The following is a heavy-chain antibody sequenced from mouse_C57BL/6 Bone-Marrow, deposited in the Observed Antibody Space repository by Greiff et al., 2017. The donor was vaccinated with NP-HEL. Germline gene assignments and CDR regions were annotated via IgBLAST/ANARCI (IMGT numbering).Heavy chain of an antibody. CDR1: GFNIKDDY. D-gene: IGHD2-4*01. CDR2: IDPENGDT. V-gene: IGHV14-4*01. CDR3: TTEDYGTDCC. Sequence: EVKLQQSGAELVRPGASVKLSCTASGFNIKDDYMHWVKQRPEQGLEWIGWIDPENGDTEYASKFQGKATITADTSSNTAYLQLSSLTSEDTAVYYCTTEDYGTDCCWGQGTTLTVAS. J-gene: IGHJ2*01.